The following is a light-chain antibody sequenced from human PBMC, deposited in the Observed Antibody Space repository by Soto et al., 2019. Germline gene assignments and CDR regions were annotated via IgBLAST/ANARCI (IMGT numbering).Light chain of an antibody. V-gene: IGKV3-15*01. Sequence: DIVMMQSPATLSVSPGEGATLSCRASQTISSNLAWYQQKPGQAPRLLIYGTSTRATGIPARFSGSGSGTDFTLTISSLQSEDFDVYSCQQYHNWPRLMCTFGQGTKLEI. CDR3: QQYHNWPRLMCT. J-gene: IGKJ2*02. CDR1: QTISSN. CDR2: GTS.